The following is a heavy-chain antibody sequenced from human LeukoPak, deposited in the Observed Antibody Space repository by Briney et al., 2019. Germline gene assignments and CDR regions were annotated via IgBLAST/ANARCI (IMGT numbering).Heavy chain of an antibody. CDR1: GGSFSGYY. J-gene: IGHJ4*02. CDR2: INHSGST. CDR3: ARERESYSSGWYGGYFDY. V-gene: IGHV4-34*01. Sequence: SETLSLTCAVYGGSFSGYYWSWIRQPPGKGLEWIGEINHSGSTNYNPSLKSRVTISVDTSKNQFSLKLSSVTAADTAVYYRARERESYSSGWYGGYFDYWGQGTLVTVSS. D-gene: IGHD6-19*01.